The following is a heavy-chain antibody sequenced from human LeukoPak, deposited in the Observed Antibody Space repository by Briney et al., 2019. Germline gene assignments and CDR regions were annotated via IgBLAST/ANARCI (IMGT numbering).Heavy chain of an antibody. J-gene: IGHJ4*02. Sequence: SETLSLTCAVYGGSFSSYYWSWIRRPAGKGLEWIGRIYTSGSTNYNPSLKSRVTISVGTSKNQFSLKVTSVTAADTAVYFCARIWFGLRRLYYFDYWGQGTLVTVSS. V-gene: IGHV4-59*10. CDR1: GGSFSSYY. CDR3: ARIWFGLRRLYYFDY. CDR2: IYTSGST. D-gene: IGHD3-10*01.